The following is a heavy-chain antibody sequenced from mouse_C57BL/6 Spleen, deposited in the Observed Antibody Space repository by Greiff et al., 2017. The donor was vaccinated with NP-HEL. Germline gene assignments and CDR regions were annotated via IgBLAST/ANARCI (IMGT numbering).Heavy chain of an antibody. V-gene: IGHV1-66*01. CDR1: GYSFTSYY. J-gene: IGHJ3*01. D-gene: IGHD3-2*02. Sequence: QVQLQQSGPELVKPGASVKISCKASGYSFTSYYIHWVKQRPGQGLEWIGWIYPGRGNTKYNEKFKGKATLTADTPSSTAYMQLSSLTSEDSAVYYGARTNPLDSSGPWFAYWGQGTLVTVSA. CDR3: ARTNPLDSSGPWFAY. CDR2: IYPGRGNT.